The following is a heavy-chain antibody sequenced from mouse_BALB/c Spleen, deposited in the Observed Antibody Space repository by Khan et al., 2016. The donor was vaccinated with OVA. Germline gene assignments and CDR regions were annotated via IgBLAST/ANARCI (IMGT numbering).Heavy chain of an antibody. J-gene: IGHJ3*01. CDR1: GYSITSGYY. CDR3: SSFAY. Sequence: EVKLEESGPGLVKPSQSLSPTCSVTGYSITSGYYWNWIRQFPGNKLEWMGYISYDGSNNYNPSLKNRISITRDPTKHQFFLKLNSVTTADTATYYGSSFAYWGQGTLVTVSA. V-gene: IGHV3-6*02. D-gene: IGHD1-1*01. CDR2: ISYDGSN.